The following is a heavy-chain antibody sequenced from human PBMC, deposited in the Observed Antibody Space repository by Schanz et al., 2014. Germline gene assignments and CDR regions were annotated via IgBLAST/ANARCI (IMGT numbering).Heavy chain of an antibody. J-gene: IGHJ4*02. V-gene: IGHV3-23*01. D-gene: IGHD6-19*01. CDR3: AKLSSSGRLAGYFDY. Sequence: DVQLLESGGGLVQPGGSLRLSCAASGFTFNSYAMTWVRQAPGKGLEWVSSISSSSSYIYYADSVKGRFTISRDNSKNTLYLQMSSLRAEDTAIYYCAKLSSSGRLAGYFDYWGQGALVTVSS. CDR1: GFTFNSYA. CDR2: ISSSSSYI.